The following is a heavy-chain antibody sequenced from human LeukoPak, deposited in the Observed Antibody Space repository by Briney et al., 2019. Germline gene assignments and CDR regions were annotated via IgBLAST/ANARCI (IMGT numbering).Heavy chain of an antibody. CDR2: IYTDGSTK. D-gene: IGHD4-17*01. V-gene: IGHV3-33*06. CDR3: AKEGSDYAPLFDY. J-gene: IGHJ4*02. CDR1: GFIFSNSG. Sequence: GGSLRLSCAASGFIFSNSGMHWVRQAPGKGLEWVTVIYTDGSTKYYADSVKGRFTISRDNSKNTLYLQMNSLRAEDTAVYYCAKEGSDYAPLFDYWGQGTLVTVSS.